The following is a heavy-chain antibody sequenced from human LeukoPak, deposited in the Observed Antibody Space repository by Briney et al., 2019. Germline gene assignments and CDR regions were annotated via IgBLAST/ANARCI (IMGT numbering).Heavy chain of an antibody. CDR3: ARGCSGGSCAHMDY. V-gene: IGHV1-8*01. CDR2: MNPNSGNT. J-gene: IGHJ4*02. CDR1: GYTFTSYD. D-gene: IGHD2-15*01. Sequence: GASVKVSCKASGYTFTSYDINWVRQATGQGLEWMGWMNPNSGNTGYAQKFQGRVTMTRDMSTSTAYMELSSLRSEDTAVYYCARGCSGGSCAHMDYWGQGTLVTVSS.